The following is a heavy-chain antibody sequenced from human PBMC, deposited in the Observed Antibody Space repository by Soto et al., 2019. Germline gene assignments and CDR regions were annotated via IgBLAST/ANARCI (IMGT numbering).Heavy chain of an antibody. D-gene: IGHD3-9*01. J-gene: IGHJ4*02. CDR3: ARVRMTGFRTEYFDY. CDR1: GGSISSYY. CDR2: IYYSGST. V-gene: IGHV4-59*01. Sequence: SETLSLTCTVSGGSISSYYWSWIRQPPGKGLEWIGYIYYSGSTNYNPSLKSRVTISVDTSKNQFSLKLSSVTAADTAVYYCARVRMTGFRTEYFDYWGQGTLVTVSS.